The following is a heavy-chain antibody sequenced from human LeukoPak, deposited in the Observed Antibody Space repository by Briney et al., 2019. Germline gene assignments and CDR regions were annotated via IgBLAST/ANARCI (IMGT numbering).Heavy chain of an antibody. V-gene: IGHV4-59*12. J-gene: IGHJ5*02. Sequence: SETLSLTCTVSGGSISSYYWSWIRQPPGKGLEWIGSVHYTGSANYNPSLKSRVTMSVDTSKNQFSLKLSSVTAADTAVYYCARSERIAAAGASLKYNWFDPWGQGTLVTVSS. CDR3: ARSERIAAAGASLKYNWFDP. D-gene: IGHD6-13*01. CDR1: GGSISSYY. CDR2: VHYTGSA.